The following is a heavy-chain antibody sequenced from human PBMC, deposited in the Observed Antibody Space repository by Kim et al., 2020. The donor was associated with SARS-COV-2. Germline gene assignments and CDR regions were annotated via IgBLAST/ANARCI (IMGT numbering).Heavy chain of an antibody. V-gene: IGHV3-21*01. J-gene: IGHJ4*02. CDR3: ARDRARYSRGWDPRGY. CDR2: ISSSSSYI. D-gene: IGHD6-19*01. Sequence: GGSLRLSCAASGFTFSSYSMNWVRQAPGKGLEWVSSISSSSSYIYYADSVKGRFTISRDNAKNSLYLQMNSLRAEDTAVYYCARDRARYSRGWDPRGYWGQRTLVTVSS. CDR1: GFTFSSYS.